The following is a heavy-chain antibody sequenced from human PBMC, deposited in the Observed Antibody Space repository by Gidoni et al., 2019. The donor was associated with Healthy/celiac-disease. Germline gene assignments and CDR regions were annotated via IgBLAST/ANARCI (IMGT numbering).Heavy chain of an antibody. CDR1: GFTFSSYS. D-gene: IGHD3-3*01. V-gene: IGHV3-21*01. CDR2: ISSSSRYI. J-gene: IGHJ4*02. Sequence: EVQLVESGGGLVKPGGSLRLSCAASGFTFSSYSMNWVRQAPGKGLEWVSSISSSSRYINYADSVKGRFTISRDNAKNSLYLQMNSLGAEDKGVYYCARDGVKGGDYWGQGTLVTVSS. CDR3: ARDGVKGGDY.